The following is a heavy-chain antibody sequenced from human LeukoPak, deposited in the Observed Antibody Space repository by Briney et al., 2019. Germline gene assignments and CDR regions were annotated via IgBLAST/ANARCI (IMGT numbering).Heavy chain of an antibody. CDR3: ASLAREGGVGSCCDNWFDP. CDR2: INHSGST. D-gene: IGHD1-26*01. Sequence: SSETLSLTCAVYVGSFSGYYWSWIRQPPGKGLEWIGEINHSGSTNYNPSLKSRVTISVDTSKNQFSLKLSSVTAADTAVYYCASLAREGGVGSCCDNWFDPWGQGTLVTASS. V-gene: IGHV4-34*01. CDR1: VGSFSGYY. J-gene: IGHJ5*02.